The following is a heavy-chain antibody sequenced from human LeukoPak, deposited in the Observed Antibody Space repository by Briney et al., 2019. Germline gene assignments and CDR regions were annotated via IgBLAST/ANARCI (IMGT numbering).Heavy chain of an antibody. CDR3: ARWSYVSGTWFLDY. J-gene: IGHJ4*02. CDR2: INEDGTTI. CDR1: GFTSSGYW. D-gene: IGHD3-10*01. V-gene: IGHV3-7*05. Sequence: PGGSLRLSCEASGFTSSGYWMSWVRQAPGRGLEWVADINEDGTTIYYVNSVKGRFTISRDNAKNSLSLQLNTLRAGDTAVYYCARWSYVSGTWFLDYWGQGTLVTVSS.